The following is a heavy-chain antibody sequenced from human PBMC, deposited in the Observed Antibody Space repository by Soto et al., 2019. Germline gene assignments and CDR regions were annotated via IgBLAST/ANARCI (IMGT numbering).Heavy chain of an antibody. D-gene: IGHD3-22*01. Sequence: ASVKVSCKASGYTFTSYYMHWVRQAPGQGLEWMGIINPSGGSTSYAQKFQGRVTMTRDTSTSTVYMELSSLRSEDTAVYYCARGVPGRDYYDSSGYTELDYWGQGTLVTVSS. J-gene: IGHJ4*02. V-gene: IGHV1-46*01. CDR3: ARGVPGRDYYDSSGYTELDY. CDR2: INPSGGST. CDR1: GYTFTSYY.